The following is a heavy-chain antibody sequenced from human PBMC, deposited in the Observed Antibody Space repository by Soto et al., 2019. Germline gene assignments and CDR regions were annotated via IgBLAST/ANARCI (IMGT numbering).Heavy chain of an antibody. D-gene: IGHD3-16*01. CDR3: AKAYFVWSSEQPYYFDY. Sequence: EVQLLDSGGGLVQPGGSLRLSCAASGFTFSNYAMTWVRQGQGKGLEWVSGISGSGGRSYYADSVKGRFTICRDNSKSTLYLQMNSLRAEDTAVYYCAKAYFVWSSEQPYYFDYWGQGTLVTVSS. J-gene: IGHJ4*02. V-gene: IGHV3-23*01. CDR2: ISGSGGRS. CDR1: GFTFSNYA.